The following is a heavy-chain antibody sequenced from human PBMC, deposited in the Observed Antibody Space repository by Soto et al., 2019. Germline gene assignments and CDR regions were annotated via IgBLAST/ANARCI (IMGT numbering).Heavy chain of an antibody. CDR2: IIPIFRTA. D-gene: IGHD2-21*01. CDR1: GGDFSNYA. J-gene: IGHJ6*02. V-gene: IGHV1-69*01. CDR3: ARDSLIPSAADYYFDMDV. Sequence: QVQLVQSGAEVKKPGSSVKVSCKASGGDFSNYAISWVRQAPGQGPEWMGGIIPIFRTATYAQKFKGRVTITADDSPRTAYMELSGLTSEDTADYYCARDSLIPSAADYYFDMDVWGQGTTVTVSS.